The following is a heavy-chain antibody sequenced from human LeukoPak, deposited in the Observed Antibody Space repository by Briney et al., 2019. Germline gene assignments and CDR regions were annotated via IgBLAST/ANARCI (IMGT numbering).Heavy chain of an antibody. Sequence: GGSLRLSCAASGFTFSDYYMSWIRQAPGKGLEWVSYISSSGSTIYYADSVKGRFTISRDNSKNSLYLQMNSLRTEDTALYYCAKDAPGWYDAFDIWGQGTMVTVSS. CDR1: GFTFSDYY. V-gene: IGHV3-11*01. CDR2: ISSSGSTI. D-gene: IGHD6-19*01. J-gene: IGHJ3*02. CDR3: AKDAPGWYDAFDI.